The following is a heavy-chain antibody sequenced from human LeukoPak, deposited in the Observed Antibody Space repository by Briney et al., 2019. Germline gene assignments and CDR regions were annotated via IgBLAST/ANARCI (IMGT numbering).Heavy chain of an antibody. CDR2: IIPIFGTA. J-gene: IGHJ6*03. CDR1: GGTFSSYA. CDR3: ARDARRYDSSHYYYYYYMDV. D-gene: IGHD3-22*01. Sequence: GASVKVSCKASGGTFSSYAIIWVRQAPGQGLEWMGGIIPIFGTANYAQKFQGRVTITTDESTSTAYMELSSLRSEDTAVYYCARDARRYDSSHYYYYYYMDVWGKGTTVTVSS. V-gene: IGHV1-69*05.